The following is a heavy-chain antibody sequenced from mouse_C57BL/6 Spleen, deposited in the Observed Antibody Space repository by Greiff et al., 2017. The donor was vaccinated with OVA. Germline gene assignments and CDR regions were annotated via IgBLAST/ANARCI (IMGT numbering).Heavy chain of an antibody. D-gene: IGHD2-1*01. CDR3: APYGNYDWYFDV. J-gene: IGHJ1*03. CDR1: GYAFSSSW. V-gene: IGHV1-82*01. Sequence: VQLQQSGPELVKPGASVKISCKASGYAFSSSWMNWVKQRPGKGLEWIGRIYPGDGDTNYNGKFKGKATLTADKSSSTAYMQLSSLTSEDSAVYFCAPYGNYDWYFDVWGTGTTVTVSS. CDR2: IYPGDGDT.